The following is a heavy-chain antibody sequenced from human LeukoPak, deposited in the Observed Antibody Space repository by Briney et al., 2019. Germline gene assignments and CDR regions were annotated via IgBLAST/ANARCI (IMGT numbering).Heavy chain of an antibody. CDR2: ISYSGST. D-gene: IGHD1-1*01. CDR1: GGSISSDY. Sequence: SETLSLTCTVSGGSISSDYWSWLRQTPEKGLEWIGYISYSGSTNYNPSLKSRVTISADTSKNQFSLKLRSVTAADTAVYYCARDNDTAGIDYWGQGTLVTVSS. CDR3: ARDNDTAGIDY. V-gene: IGHV4-59*01. J-gene: IGHJ4*02.